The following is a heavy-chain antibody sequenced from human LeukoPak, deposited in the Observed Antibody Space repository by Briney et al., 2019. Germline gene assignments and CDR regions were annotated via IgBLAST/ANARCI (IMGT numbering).Heavy chain of an antibody. J-gene: IGHJ3*02. CDR3: ARLSPDGFDI. Sequence: SETLSLTCAVSGGSITSSKWWTWVRQPPGKGLEWIGESYHSGSTNYNPSLKSRVTISVDKSKKQFSLKLSSVTAADTAVYYCARLSPDGFDIWGQGTMVTVFS. V-gene: IGHV4-4*02. CDR1: GGSITSSKW. CDR2: SYHSGST. D-gene: IGHD2/OR15-2a*01.